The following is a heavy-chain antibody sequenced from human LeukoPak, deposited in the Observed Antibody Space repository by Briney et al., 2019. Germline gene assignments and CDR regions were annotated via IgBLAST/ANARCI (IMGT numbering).Heavy chain of an antibody. J-gene: IGHJ5*02. Sequence: SETLSLTCAVYGGSFSGYYWSWIRQPPGKGLEWIGEINHSGSTNYNPSLKSRVTISVDTSKNQFSLKLSSVTAADTAVYYCAREEGYCSSTSCYEGWFDPWGQGTLVTVSS. CDR1: GGSFSGYY. D-gene: IGHD2-2*01. CDR2: INHSGST. V-gene: IGHV4-34*01. CDR3: AREEGYCSSTSCYEGWFDP.